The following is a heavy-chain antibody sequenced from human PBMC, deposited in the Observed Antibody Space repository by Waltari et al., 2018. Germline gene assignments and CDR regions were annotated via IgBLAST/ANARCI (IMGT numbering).Heavy chain of an antibody. D-gene: IGHD3-16*02. CDR1: GGSFSGYY. V-gene: IGHV4-34*01. CDR3: ARAAEYDYIWGSYRRDAFDI. Sequence: QVQLQQWGAGLLKPSETLSLTCAVYGGSFSGYYWRWIRQPPGKGLEWIGEINHSGSTNYNPSLKSRVTISVDTSKNQFSLKLSSVTAADTAVYYCARAAEYDYIWGSYRRDAFDIWGQGTMVTVSS. CDR2: INHSGST. J-gene: IGHJ3*02.